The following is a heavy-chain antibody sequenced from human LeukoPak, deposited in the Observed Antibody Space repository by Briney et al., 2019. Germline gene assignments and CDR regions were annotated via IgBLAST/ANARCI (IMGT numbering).Heavy chain of an antibody. J-gene: IGHJ5*02. CDR3: ARGRFYNDRPVYNWFDP. V-gene: IGHV4-61*02. CDR2: IYTSGST. Sequence: KSSETLSLTCTVSGGSISSGSYYWSWIRQPAGKGLEWIGRIYTSGSTNYNPSLKSRVTISVDTSKNQFSLKLSSVTAADTAVYYCARGRFYNDRPVYNWFDPWGQGTLVTVSS. CDR1: GGSISSGSYY. D-gene: IGHD3-22*01.